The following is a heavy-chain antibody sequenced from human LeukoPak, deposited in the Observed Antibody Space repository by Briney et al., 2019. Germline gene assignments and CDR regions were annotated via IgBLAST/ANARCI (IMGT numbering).Heavy chain of an antibody. CDR1: GGSISSSNW. CDR2: IYHSGST. D-gene: IGHD6-19*01. Sequence: SGTLSLTCAVSGGSISSSNWWSWVRQPPGKGLEGIGEIYHSGSTNYNPSLKSRVTISVDKSKNQFSLKLSSVTAADTAVYYCATSYSSGPLYYFDYWGQGTLVTVSS. V-gene: IGHV4-4*02. CDR3: ATSYSSGPLYYFDY. J-gene: IGHJ4*02.